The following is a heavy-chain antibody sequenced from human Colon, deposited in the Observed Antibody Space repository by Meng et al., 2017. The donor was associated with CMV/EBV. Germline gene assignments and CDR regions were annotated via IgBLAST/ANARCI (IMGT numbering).Heavy chain of an antibody. D-gene: IGHD2-8*01. CDR2: IYYSGST. V-gene: IGHV4-59*01. CDR3: ARDKKVPCTNGVCYKPYYYYYGMDV. J-gene: IGHJ6*02. Sequence: SETLSLTCTVSADSIISDYWSWIRQPPGKGLEWIGYIYYSGSTNYNPSLKTRVTISLDTSNNQFSLKLSSVTAADTAVYYCARDKKVPCTNGVCYKPYYYYYGMDVWGQGTTVTVSS. CDR1: ADSIISDY.